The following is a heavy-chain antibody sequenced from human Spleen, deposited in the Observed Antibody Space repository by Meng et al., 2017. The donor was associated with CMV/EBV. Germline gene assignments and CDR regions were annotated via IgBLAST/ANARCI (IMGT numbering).Heavy chain of an antibody. CDR2: IYYSGST. J-gene: IGHJ6*02. Sequence: SETLSLTCTVSGGSISSYYWSWIRQPPGKGLEWIGYIYYSGSTNYNPSLKSRVTISVDTSKNQFSLKLSSVTAADTAVYYCARDYSNYRGHHGMDVWGQGTTVTVSS. V-gene: IGHV4-59*01. CDR1: GGSISSYY. CDR3: ARDYSNYRGHHGMDV. D-gene: IGHD4-11*01.